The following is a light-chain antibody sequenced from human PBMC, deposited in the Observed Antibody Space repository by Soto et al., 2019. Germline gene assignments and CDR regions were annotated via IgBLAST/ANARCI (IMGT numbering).Light chain of an antibody. J-gene: IGLJ2*01. CDR3: SSHTGSTVV. Sequence: QAVVTQPASVPGSPGQSITISCTGTSSDVGTYNYVSWYQQHPGKAPKLMIYDVSNRPSGVSNRFSGSKSGNTASLTISGLQAEDEADYYCSSHTGSTVVFGGGTKVTVL. V-gene: IGLV2-14*01. CDR2: DVS. CDR1: SSDVGTYNY.